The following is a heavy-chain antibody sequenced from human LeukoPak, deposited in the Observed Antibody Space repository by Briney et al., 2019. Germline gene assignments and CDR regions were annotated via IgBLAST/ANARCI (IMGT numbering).Heavy chain of an antibody. D-gene: IGHD6-19*01. V-gene: IGHV4-39*07. CDR3: AREAQYSSALTHNDY. CDR1: GGSISSSSYY. Sequence: SETLSLTCTVSGGSISSSSYYWGWIRQPPGKGLEWIGSIYYSGSTYYNPSLKSRVTISVDTSKNQFSLKLSSMTAADTAVYYCAREAQYSSALTHNDYWSQGTLVTVSS. J-gene: IGHJ4*02. CDR2: IYYSGST.